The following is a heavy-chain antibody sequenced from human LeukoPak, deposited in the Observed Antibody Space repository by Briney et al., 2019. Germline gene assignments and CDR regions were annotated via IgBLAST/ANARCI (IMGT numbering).Heavy chain of an antibody. J-gene: IGHJ4*02. V-gene: IGHV1-2*06. CDR2: INPNSGGT. Sequence: ASVKVSRKASGYTFTGYYMHWVRQAPGQGLEWMGRINPNSGGTNYAQKFQGRVTMTGDTSISTAYMELSRLRSDDTAVYYCARSPLRVVVDYWGQGTLVTVSS. D-gene: IGHD2-15*01. CDR1: GYTFTGYY. CDR3: ARSPLRVVVDY.